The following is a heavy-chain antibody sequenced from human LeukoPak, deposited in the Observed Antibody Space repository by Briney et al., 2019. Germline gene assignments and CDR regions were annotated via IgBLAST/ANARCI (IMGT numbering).Heavy chain of an antibody. Sequence: PSETLSLTCAVYGGSFSDYYWSWIRQPAGKGLEWIGRIYTSGSTNYNPSLKSRVTISVDTSKNQFSLKLSSVTAADTAVYYCARGAAAGQTYYYYYYYMDVWGKGTTVTISS. V-gene: IGHV4-59*10. J-gene: IGHJ6*03. D-gene: IGHD6-13*01. CDR2: IYTSGST. CDR1: GGSFSDYY. CDR3: ARGAAAGQTYYYYYYYMDV.